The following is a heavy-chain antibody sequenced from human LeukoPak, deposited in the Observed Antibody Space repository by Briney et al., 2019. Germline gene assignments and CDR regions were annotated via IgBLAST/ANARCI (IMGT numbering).Heavy chain of an antibody. Sequence: ASVKVSCKASGYTFTSYDINWVRQATGQGLEWMGWMNPNSGNTGYAQKFQGRVTMTRNTSISTAYMELSSLRSEDTAVYYCARGRVDIVVVVAATNALDIWGQGTMVTVSS. CDR3: ARGRVDIVVVVAATNALDI. J-gene: IGHJ3*02. D-gene: IGHD2-15*01. CDR1: GYTFTSYD. CDR2: MNPNSGNT. V-gene: IGHV1-8*01.